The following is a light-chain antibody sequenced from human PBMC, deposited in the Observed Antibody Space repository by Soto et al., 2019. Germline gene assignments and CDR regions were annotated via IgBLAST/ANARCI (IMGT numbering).Light chain of an antibody. J-gene: IGKJ1*01. CDR2: GAS. CDR1: QSVRSSY. CDR3: QQYGSSLWT. Sequence: EIVLTQSPGTLSLSPGERATLSCRASQSVRSSYLAWYQQKPGQAPRHLIYGASRRATGIPDRFSGSGSGTDVTLTISRLEPDNCAVYYCQQYGSSLWTFGQETKVDIK. V-gene: IGKV3-20*01.